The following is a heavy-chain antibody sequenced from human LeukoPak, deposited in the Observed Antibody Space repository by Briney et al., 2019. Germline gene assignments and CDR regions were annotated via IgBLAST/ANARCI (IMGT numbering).Heavy chain of an antibody. J-gene: IGHJ4*02. CDR1: GFTFSDYY. Sequence: KAGGSLRLSCAASGFTFSDYYMSWIRQAPGKGLEWVSYISSSGSTIYYADSVKGRFTISRDNAKNSLYLQMNSLRAEDTAVYYCARMTHDYSNNVYFDYWGQGTLVTVSS. V-gene: IGHV3-11*04. CDR3: ARMTHDYSNNVYFDY. D-gene: IGHD4-11*01. CDR2: ISSSGSTI.